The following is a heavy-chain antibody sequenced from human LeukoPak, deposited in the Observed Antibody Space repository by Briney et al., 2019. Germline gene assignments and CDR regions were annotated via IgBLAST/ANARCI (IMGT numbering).Heavy chain of an antibody. J-gene: IGHJ4*02. D-gene: IGHD6-13*01. V-gene: IGHV3-53*05. CDR3: ARTKQQLAIDDY. CDR2: IYSGGST. Sequence: PGGSLRLSCAASGFTVSSNYMSWVRQAPGKGLEWVSVIYSGGSTYYADSVKGRFTISRDNSKNTLYLQMNSLRAEDTAVYYCARTKQQLAIDDYWGQGTLVTVSS. CDR1: GFTVSSNY.